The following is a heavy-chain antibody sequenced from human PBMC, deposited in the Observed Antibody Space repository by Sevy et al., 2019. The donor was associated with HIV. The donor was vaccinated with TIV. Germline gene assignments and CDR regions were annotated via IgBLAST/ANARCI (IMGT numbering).Heavy chain of an antibody. V-gene: IGHV1-69*13. CDR1: GGTFSSYA. D-gene: IGHD3-22*01. CDR2: IIPIFGTA. J-gene: IGHJ3*02. Sequence: ASVKVSCKASGGTFSSYAISWVRQAPGQGLEWMGGIIPIFGTANYAQKFQGRVTITADESTSTAYMELSSLRSEDTAVYYCARDLRRHYYHSSGYYNDDAFDIWGQGTMVTVSS. CDR3: ARDLRRHYYHSSGYYNDDAFDI.